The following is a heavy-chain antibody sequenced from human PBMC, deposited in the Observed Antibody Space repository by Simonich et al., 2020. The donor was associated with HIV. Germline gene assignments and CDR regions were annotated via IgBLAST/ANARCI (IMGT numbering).Heavy chain of an antibody. J-gene: IGHJ3*02. CDR1: GYTFTRYD. CDR2: MNPKSGST. CDR3: ARGGPGSTWYDAFDI. Sequence: QVQLVQSGAEVKKPGASVKVSCKASGYTFTRYDINWVRQATGQGLEWMGGMNPKSGSTGFEQEFQGRVTITRNASVSTAYMELSSLRSDDTAVFVCARGGPGSTWYDAFDIWGQGTMVTVSS. D-gene: IGHD6-13*01. V-gene: IGHV1-8*03.